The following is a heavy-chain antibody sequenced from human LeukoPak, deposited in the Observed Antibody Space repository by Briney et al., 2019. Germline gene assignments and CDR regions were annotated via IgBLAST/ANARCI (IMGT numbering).Heavy chain of an antibody. V-gene: IGHV3-23*01. Sequence: GGSLRLSCAASGFTFSSYSMNWVRQAPGKGLEWVSAIIGRGGSGGSTYYADSVKGRFTISRDNSKNTLHLQINSLRAEDTAVYYCAKSDSGYGMGDFDYWGQGTLVTVSS. D-gene: IGHD5-12*01. CDR3: AKSDSGYGMGDFDY. CDR2: IIGRGGSGGST. CDR1: GFTFSSYS. J-gene: IGHJ4*02.